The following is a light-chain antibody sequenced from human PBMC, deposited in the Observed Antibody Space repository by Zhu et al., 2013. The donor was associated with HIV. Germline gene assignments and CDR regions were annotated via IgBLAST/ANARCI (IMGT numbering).Light chain of an antibody. CDR2: GAS. V-gene: IGKV3-20*01. CDR1: HSVSDNY. J-gene: IGKJ4*01. Sequence: EIVLTQFPAILSVSPGERATLSCRASHSVSDNYLAWYQQIPGQPPRLLIYGASNRATGIPARFSGSGSATDFTLTIYRLEPQDFAVYYCQQYGSSPLTFGGGTKV. CDR3: QQYGSSPLT.